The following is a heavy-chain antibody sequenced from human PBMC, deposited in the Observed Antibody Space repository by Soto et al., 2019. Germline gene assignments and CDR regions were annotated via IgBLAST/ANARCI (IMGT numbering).Heavy chain of an antibody. V-gene: IGHV3-48*02. Sequence: GGSLRLSCAASGFTFSSYSMNWVRQAPGKGLEWVSYISSSSSTIYYADSVKGRFTISRDNAKNSLYLQMNSPRDEDTAVYYCARGLVEWLLFDGYFDYWGQGTLVTVSS. CDR1: GFTFSSYS. J-gene: IGHJ4*02. CDR2: ISSSSSTI. D-gene: IGHD3-3*01. CDR3: ARGLVEWLLFDGYFDY.